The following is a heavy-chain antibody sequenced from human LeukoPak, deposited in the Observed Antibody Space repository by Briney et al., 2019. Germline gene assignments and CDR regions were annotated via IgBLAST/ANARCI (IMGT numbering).Heavy chain of an antibody. CDR3: ERLSQQTFDI. J-gene: IGHJ3*02. CDR1: GYTFTGYY. Sequence: ASVKVSCKASGYTFTGYYMHWVRQAPGQGVEWMGIIDPSGGSTSYAQKFQGRVTMTRDTSTSTVYMELSSLRSDDTAVYYCERLSQQTFDIWGQGTLVTVSS. V-gene: IGHV1-46*01. CDR2: IDPSGGST.